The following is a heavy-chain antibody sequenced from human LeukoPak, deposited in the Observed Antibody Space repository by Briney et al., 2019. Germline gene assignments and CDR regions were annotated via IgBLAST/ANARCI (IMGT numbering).Heavy chain of an antibody. CDR3: AKDIQGGYSSSWYFDY. CDR2: ISWNSGSI. D-gene: IGHD6-13*01. V-gene: IGHV3-9*01. J-gene: IGHJ4*02. CDR1: GFTLDDYA. Sequence: PGGSLRLSCAASGFTLDDYAMHWVRQAPGKGLEWVSGISWNSGSIGYADSVKGRFTISRDNAKNSLYLQMNSLRAEDTALYYSAKDIQGGYSSSWYFDYWGQGTLVTVSS.